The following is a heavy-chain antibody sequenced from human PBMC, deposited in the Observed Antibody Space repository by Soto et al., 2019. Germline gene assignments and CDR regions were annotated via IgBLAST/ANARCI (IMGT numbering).Heavy chain of an antibody. V-gene: IGHV1-69*13. D-gene: IGHD3-22*01. CDR1: GGTFSSYA. J-gene: IGHJ4*02. CDR2: IIPIFGTA. Sequence: SVKVSCKASGGTFSSYAISWVRQAPGQGLEWMGGIIPIFGTANYAQKFQGRVTITADESTSTAYMELSSLRSEDTAVYYCASPGVGTYDSSGYFGYWGQGTLVTVSS. CDR3: ASPGVGTYDSSGYFGY.